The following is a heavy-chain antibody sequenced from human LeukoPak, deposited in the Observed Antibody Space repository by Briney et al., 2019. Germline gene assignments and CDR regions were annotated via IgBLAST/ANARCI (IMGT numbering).Heavy chain of an antibody. J-gene: IGHJ6*02. V-gene: IGHV4-59*01. Sequence: SETLSLTCTVSGGSISSYYWSWIRQPPGKGLEWIGYIYYSGSTNYNPSLKSRVTISVDTSKNQFSLKLSSVTAADTAVYYCARGNSRDYYYGMDVWGQGTTVTASS. CDR1: GGSISSYY. CDR3: ARGNSRDYYYGMDV. D-gene: IGHD4-23*01. CDR2: IYYSGST.